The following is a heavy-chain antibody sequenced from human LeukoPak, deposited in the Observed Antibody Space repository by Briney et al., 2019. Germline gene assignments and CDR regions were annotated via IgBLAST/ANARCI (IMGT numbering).Heavy chain of an antibody. D-gene: IGHD4-11*01. Sequence: SETLSLTCAVYGGSFSGYYWSWIRQPPGKGLEWIGEINHSGSTNYSPSLKSRVTISVDTSKNQFSLKLSSVTAADTAVYYCARVRLPKSYYYYYYMDVWGKGTTVTVSS. V-gene: IGHV4-34*01. CDR1: GGSFSGYY. J-gene: IGHJ6*03. CDR3: ARVRLPKSYYYYYYMDV. CDR2: INHSGST.